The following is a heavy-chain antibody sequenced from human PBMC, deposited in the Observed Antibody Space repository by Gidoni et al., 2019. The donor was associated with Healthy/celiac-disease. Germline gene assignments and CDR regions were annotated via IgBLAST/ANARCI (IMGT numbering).Heavy chain of an antibody. J-gene: IGHJ5*02. Sequence: EVQLVESGGGLVQPGGSLKLSCAAPGFTFSGSAMNWVRQASGKGLEWVGRIRSKANSYAKAYAASVKGRFTISRDDSKNTAYLQMNSLKTEDTAVYYCTRPLFHIAAAGMNGWFDPWGQGTLVTVSS. D-gene: IGHD6-13*01. CDR3: TRPLFHIAAAGMNGWFDP. V-gene: IGHV3-73*01. CDR2: IRSKANSYAK. CDR1: GFTFSGSA.